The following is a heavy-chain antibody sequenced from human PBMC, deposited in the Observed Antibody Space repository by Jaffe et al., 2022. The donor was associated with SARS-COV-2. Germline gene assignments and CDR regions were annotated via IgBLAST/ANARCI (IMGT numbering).Heavy chain of an antibody. V-gene: IGHV3-23*01. J-gene: IGHJ4*02. CDR3: AKDRGAITIFGVAMYYFDY. CDR2: ISGSGGST. D-gene: IGHD3-3*01. Sequence: EVQLLESGGGLVQPGGSLRLSCAASGFTFSSYAMSWVRQAPGKGLEWVSAISGSGGSTYYADSVKGRFTISRDNSKNTLYLQMNSLRAEDTAVYYCAKDRGAITIFGVAMYYFDYWGQGTLVTVSS. CDR1: GFTFSSYA.